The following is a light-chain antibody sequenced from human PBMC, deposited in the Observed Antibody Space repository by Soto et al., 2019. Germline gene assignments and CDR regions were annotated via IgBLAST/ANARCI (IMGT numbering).Light chain of an antibody. J-gene: IGKJ2*01. CDR3: QLYYSTMYT. V-gene: IGKV4-1*01. Sequence: DIVMTQSPDSLAVSLGERATIKCKSSQSVLYSSNNRDSLAWYQQKPGLPPKLLICWASIRASGVPDRFSGGGSGTDFTLTISSLQAEDVAVYYCQLYYSTMYTFGQGTTLEIK. CDR1: QSVLYSSNNRDS. CDR2: WAS.